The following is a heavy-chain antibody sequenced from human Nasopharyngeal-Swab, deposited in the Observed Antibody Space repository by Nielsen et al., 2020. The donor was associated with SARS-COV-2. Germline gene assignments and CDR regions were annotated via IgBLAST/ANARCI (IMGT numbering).Heavy chain of an antibody. CDR2: IYYSGST. CDR1: DGSISSGGYS. Sequence: SDTLSPTVTVSDGSISSGGYSWSWSRQHPGKGLEWIGYIYYSGSTYYNPSLKSRVTISVDTSKNQFSLKLSSVTAADTAVYYCARGLRDYVWGSYRSYFDYWGQGTLVTVSS. D-gene: IGHD3-16*02. CDR3: ARGLRDYVWGSYRSYFDY. V-gene: IGHV4-31*03. J-gene: IGHJ4*02.